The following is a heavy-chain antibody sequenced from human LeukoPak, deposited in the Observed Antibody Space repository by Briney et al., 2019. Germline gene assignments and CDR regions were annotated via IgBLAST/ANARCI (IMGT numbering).Heavy chain of an antibody. D-gene: IGHD3-22*01. CDR1: GGTFSSDA. V-gene: IGHV1-69*13. CDR2: IIPIFGTA. J-gene: IGHJ4*02. Sequence: SVTVSCTASGGTFSSDAISWVRQAPGQGLEWMGGIIPIFGTANYAQKFQGRVTITADESTSTAYMELSSLRSEDTAVYYCARGTKYYYDSSGRGDYWGQGTLVTVSS. CDR3: ARGTKYYYDSSGRGDY.